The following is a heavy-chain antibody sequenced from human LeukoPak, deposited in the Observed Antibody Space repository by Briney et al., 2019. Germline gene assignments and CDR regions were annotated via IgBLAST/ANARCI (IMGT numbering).Heavy chain of an antibody. CDR1: GFTFVDHA. Sequence: GGSLRLSCTAYGFTFVDHAMTWVRQAPGKGLEWVGFIRSKTSGGTTEYAASVKGRFTISRDDSKSIVYLQMNSLETEDTGVYYCTRDSGSYWGQGTLVTVSS. D-gene: IGHD1-26*01. CDR3: TRDSGSY. CDR2: IRSKTSGGTT. J-gene: IGHJ4*02. V-gene: IGHV3-49*04.